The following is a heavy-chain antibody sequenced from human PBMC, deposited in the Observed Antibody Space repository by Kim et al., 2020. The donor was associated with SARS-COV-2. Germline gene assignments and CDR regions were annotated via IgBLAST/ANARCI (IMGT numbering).Heavy chain of an antibody. CDR2: ISYDGSNK. Sequence: GGSLRLSCAASGFTFSSYAMHWVRQAPGKGLEWVAVISYDGSNKYYADSVKGRFTISRDNSKNTLYLQMNSLRAEDTAVYYCARFQYSSGPGYWGQGTLVTVSS. CDR1: GFTFSSYA. V-gene: IGHV3-30*04. D-gene: IGHD6-19*01. J-gene: IGHJ4*02. CDR3: ARFQYSSGPGY.